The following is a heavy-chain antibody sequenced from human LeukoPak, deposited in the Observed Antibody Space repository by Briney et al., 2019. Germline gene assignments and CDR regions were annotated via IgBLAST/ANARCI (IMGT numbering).Heavy chain of an antibody. CDR2: FGYSA. V-gene: IGHV3-23*01. Sequence: GGSVRLFCAASGFTFSRYAMSGVREAPGRGVEWVSTFGYSAHYADSEKGRFTITRDNSKNTLYLKMNSLRADDTAVYYCANHGVYSGSYSMDVWGQGTTVIVSS. CDR3: ANHGVYSGSYSMDV. CDR1: GFTFSRYA. D-gene: IGHD1-26*01. J-gene: IGHJ6*02.